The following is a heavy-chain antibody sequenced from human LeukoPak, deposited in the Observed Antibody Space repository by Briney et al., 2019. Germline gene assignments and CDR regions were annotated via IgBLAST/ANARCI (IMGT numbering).Heavy chain of an antibody. CDR1: GGSISSSSYY. D-gene: IGHD3-10*01. Sequence: SETLSLTCTVSGGSISSSSYYWGWIRQPPGKGLEWIGGIYYSGSTYYNPSLKSRVTISVDTSKNQFSLKLSSVTAADTAVYYCARGRLDYYGSGSSSSYYMDVWGKGTTVTISS. CDR3: ARGRLDYYGSGSSSSYYMDV. J-gene: IGHJ6*03. CDR2: IYYSGST. V-gene: IGHV4-39*07.